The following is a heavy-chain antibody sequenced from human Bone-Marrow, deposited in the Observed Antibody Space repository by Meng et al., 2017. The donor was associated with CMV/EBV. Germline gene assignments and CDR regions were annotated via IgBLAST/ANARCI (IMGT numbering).Heavy chain of an antibody. V-gene: IGHV3-53*01. Sequence: LSLTCAASGSTVNSNYMSWVRQAPGKGLEWVSVIYSGGSTYYADSVKGRFTISRDNSKNTLYLQMNSLRAEDTAVYYCAKNGRYCSSTSCFDTQYYFDYWGQGTLVTVSS. D-gene: IGHD2-2*01. CDR1: GSTVNSNY. CDR3: AKNGRYCSSTSCFDTQYYFDY. CDR2: IYSGGST. J-gene: IGHJ4*02.